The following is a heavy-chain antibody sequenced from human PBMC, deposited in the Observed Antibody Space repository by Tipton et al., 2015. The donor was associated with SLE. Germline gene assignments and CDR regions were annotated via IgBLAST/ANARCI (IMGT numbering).Heavy chain of an antibody. D-gene: IGHD3-16*01. CDR3: ARERGERYTSRIDL. J-gene: IGHJ5*02. V-gene: IGHV4-59*01. Sequence: TLSLTCTVSGGSINSYYWSWIRQPPGKGLEYIGYIDYSGSTNYNPSLKSRVTLSVDTSKNQFSLKLNSVTAADTAVYYCARERGERYTSRIDLWGQGTLVTVSS. CDR1: GGSINSYY. CDR2: IDYSGST.